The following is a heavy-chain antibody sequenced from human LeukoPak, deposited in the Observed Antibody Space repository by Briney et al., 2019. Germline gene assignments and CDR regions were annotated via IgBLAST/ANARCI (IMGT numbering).Heavy chain of an antibody. D-gene: IGHD6-13*01. V-gene: IGHV4-4*07. CDR2: IYTSGST. J-gene: IGHJ6*02. CDR1: GGSISSYY. CDR3: ARVTEDSSSWYGYYYYGMDV. Sequence: PSETLSLTCTVSGGSISSYYWSWIRQPAGKGLEWIGRIYTSGSTNYNPSLKSRVTMSVDTSKNQFSLKLSSVTAADTAVYYCARVTEDSSSWYGYYYYGMDVWGQGTTVTVSS.